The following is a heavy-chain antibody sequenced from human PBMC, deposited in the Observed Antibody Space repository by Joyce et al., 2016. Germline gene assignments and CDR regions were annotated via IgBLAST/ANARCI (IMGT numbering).Heavy chain of an antibody. J-gene: IGHJ4*02. D-gene: IGHD2-21*01. V-gene: IGHV3-74*01. CDR2: LKHDGTTT. Sequence: EARLVQSGGGFFQPGESLRLSCEASGFAFGNYWVYWVRQVPGKAPECVSRLKHDGTTTGYADSVEGRFTISGDNDKKTLYLDMNSRRVDDTAVFFCARGPYCAAYCQTHGPFYFDRWGQGTQVTVST. CDR1: GFAFGNYW. CDR3: ARGPYCAAYCQTHGPFYFDR.